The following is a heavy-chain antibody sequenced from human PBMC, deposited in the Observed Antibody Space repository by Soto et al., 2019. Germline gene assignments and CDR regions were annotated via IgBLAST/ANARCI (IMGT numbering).Heavy chain of an antibody. Sequence: GGSLRLSCAASGFTFSTYVMSWVRQAPGKGLEWVSGITGSGTTTYYGDSVMGRFTISRDNSKNTLYLQMNRLRAEDTAVYYCGRDGWYHPSDYWGQGTLVTVSS. CDR3: GRDGWYHPSDY. CDR1: GFTFSTYV. V-gene: IGHV3-23*01. CDR2: ITGSGTTT. D-gene: IGHD2-2*01. J-gene: IGHJ4*02.